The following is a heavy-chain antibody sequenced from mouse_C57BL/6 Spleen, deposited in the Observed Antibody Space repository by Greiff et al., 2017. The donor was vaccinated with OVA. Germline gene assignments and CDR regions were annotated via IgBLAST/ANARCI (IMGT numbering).Heavy chain of an antibody. J-gene: IGHJ4*01. D-gene: IGHD1-1*01. CDR3: ARGGGITTVVAPYAMDY. V-gene: IGHV1-80*01. CDR1: GYAFSSYW. Sequence: VQLQQSGAELVKPGASVKISCKASGYAFSSYWMNWVKQRPGKGLEWIGQIYPGDGDTNYNGKFKGKATLTADKSSSTAYMQLSSLTSEDSAVYFCARGGGITTVVAPYAMDYWGQGTSVTVSS. CDR2: IYPGDGDT.